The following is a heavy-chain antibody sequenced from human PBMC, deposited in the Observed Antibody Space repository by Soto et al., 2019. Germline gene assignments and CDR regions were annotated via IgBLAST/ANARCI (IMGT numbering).Heavy chain of an antibody. V-gene: IGHV4-34*01. D-gene: IGHD4-17*01. CDR2: INHSGRT. Sequence: QVQLQQWGAGLLKPSETLSLTCAVYGESFSAYYWSWIRQPPGKGLEWIGEINHSGRTNYNPSLKSRVTIPVDTSKNQFSLNLNSVTAADTAVYYCERGGGMTTVTTGKIFDYWGQGNLVTVSS. CDR1: GESFSAYY. CDR3: ERGGGMTTVTTGKIFDY. J-gene: IGHJ4*02.